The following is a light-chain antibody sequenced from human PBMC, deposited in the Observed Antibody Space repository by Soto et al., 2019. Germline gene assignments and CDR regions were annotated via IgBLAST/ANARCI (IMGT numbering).Light chain of an antibody. J-gene: IGKJ1*01. CDR3: QQRYSTTQT. V-gene: IGKV1-39*01. Sequence: DIQMTQSPSSRSSSVEDRVTITCRASQSISSYLNWYQQKPGKAPKLLIYAASSLQSGVPSRFSGSGSGTDFTLTISSLKNEDFATYDCQQRYSTTQTFGQGTKVDI. CDR1: QSISSY. CDR2: AAS.